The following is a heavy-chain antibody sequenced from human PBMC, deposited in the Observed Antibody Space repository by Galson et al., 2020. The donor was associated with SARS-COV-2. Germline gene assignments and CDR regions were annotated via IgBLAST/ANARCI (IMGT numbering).Heavy chain of an antibody. D-gene: IGHD2-8*01. Sequence: GGSLRLSCAASGFTFSSYWMHWVRQAPGQGLVWVSRISSEGSSPSYADSVKGRFTISGDDAKNTLYLHMRSLRAEDTAVYYCARGDMSNDYFDYWGQGTLVTVSS. J-gene: IGHJ4*02. CDR3: ARGDMSNDYFDY. V-gene: IGHV3-74*01. CDR2: ISSEGSSP. CDR1: GFTFSSYW.